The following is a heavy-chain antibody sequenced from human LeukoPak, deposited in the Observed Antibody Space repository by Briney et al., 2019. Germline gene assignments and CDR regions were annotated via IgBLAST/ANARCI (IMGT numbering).Heavy chain of an antibody. CDR2: ISGSGGST. D-gene: IGHD3-3*01. V-gene: IGHV3-23*01. Sequence: GGSLRLSCAASGFTFSSYAMSWVRQAPGKGLEWVSAISGSGGSTNYADSVKGRFTISRDNSKNTLYLQMNSLRVEDTAVYYCARVPRFWSGYYTGGYYYGMDVWGQGTTVTVSS. J-gene: IGHJ6*02. CDR3: ARVPRFWSGYYTGGYYYGMDV. CDR1: GFTFSSYA.